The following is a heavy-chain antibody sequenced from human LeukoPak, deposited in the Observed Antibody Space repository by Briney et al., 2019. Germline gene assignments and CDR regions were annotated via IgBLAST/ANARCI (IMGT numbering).Heavy chain of an antibody. CDR2: ISGSGGST. V-gene: IGHV3-23*01. CDR3: ARAASAWFLPFDY. Sequence: PGGSLRLSCAASGFTFSSYAMSWVRQAPGKGLEWVSAISGSGGSTYYADSVKGRFTISRDNSKNTLYLQMNSLRAEDTAVYFCARAASAWFLPFDYWGQGTLVTVSS. J-gene: IGHJ4*02. CDR1: GFTFSSYA. D-gene: IGHD3-10*01.